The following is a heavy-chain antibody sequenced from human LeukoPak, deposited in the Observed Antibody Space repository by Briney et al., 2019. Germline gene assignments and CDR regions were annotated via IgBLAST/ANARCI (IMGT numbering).Heavy chain of an antibody. CDR3: AKAFLYCSSTSCHTYYYYGMDV. Sequence: PGGSLRLSCAASGFTFSSYAMSWVRQAPGKGLEWVSAISGSGGSTYYADSVKGRFTISRDNSKNTLYLQMNSLRAEDTAVYYCAKAFLYCSSTSCHTYYYYGMDVWGQGTTVTVSS. CDR1: GFTFSSYA. D-gene: IGHD2-2*02. CDR2: ISGSGGST. V-gene: IGHV3-23*01. J-gene: IGHJ6*02.